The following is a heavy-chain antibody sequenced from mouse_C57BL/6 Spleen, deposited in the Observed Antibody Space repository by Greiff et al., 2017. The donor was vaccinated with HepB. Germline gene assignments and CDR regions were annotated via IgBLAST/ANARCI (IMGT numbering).Heavy chain of an antibody. Sequence: DVKLQESGPGLVKPSQSLSLTCTVTGYSITSGYGWNWIRQFPGNKLEWMGYISYSGSTNYNPYLKSRISITRDTSKNQFFLQLNSVTTEDTAKYYCARTARIKYWGQGTTLTVSS. D-gene: IGHD1-2*01. V-gene: IGHV3-2*02. CDR3: ARTARIKY. CDR2: ISYSGST. CDR1: GYSITSGYG. J-gene: IGHJ2*01.